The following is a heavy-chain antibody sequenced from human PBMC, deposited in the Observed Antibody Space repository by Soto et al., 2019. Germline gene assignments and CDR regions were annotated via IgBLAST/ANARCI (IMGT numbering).Heavy chain of an antibody. D-gene: IGHD3-16*01. CDR2: IYYSGSA. CDR3: ARYAYGFPRMTYGMDV. J-gene: IGHJ6*02. V-gene: IGHV4-61*01. CDR1: GGSVSSGSYY. Sequence: QVQLQESGPGLVKPSETLSLTCTVSGGSVSSGSYYWSWIRQPPGKGLEWIGYIYYSGSANYNPSLKSRVTISVDTSKNQFSLKLSSVTAADTAVYYCARYAYGFPRMTYGMDVWGQGTTVTVSS.